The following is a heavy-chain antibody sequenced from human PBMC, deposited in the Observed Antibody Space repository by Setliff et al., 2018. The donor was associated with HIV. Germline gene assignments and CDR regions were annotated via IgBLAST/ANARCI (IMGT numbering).Heavy chain of an antibody. J-gene: IGHJ5*02. CDR3: ASRVYYYDSNNFLREEGFDP. V-gene: IGHV4-59*05. CDR1: GGSISDSH. D-gene: IGHD3-22*01. CDR2: IYYNEKT. Sequence: PSETLSLTCTVSGGSISDSHWSWIRQPPGKGLEYIGSIYYNEKTYYSPSLKCRVTISIDTSKNQFSLNLTSVTAADSAVYYCASRVYYYDSNNFLREEGFDPWGQGTLVTVSS.